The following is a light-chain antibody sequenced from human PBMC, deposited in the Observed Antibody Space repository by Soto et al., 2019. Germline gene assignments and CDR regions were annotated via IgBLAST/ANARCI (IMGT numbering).Light chain of an antibody. CDR1: WSNIGNNA. J-gene: IGLJ2*01. CDR3: AVWDDNLNGVV. Sequence: QLVLTQPPSVSAAPRQRVTISCSGSWSNIGNNAVNWYQQLPGKAPKLLIYYDDLLSSGVSDRFSGSKSGTSASLAISGLQSEDEADYYCAVWDDNLNGVVFGGGTKVTVL. CDR2: YDD. V-gene: IGLV1-36*01.